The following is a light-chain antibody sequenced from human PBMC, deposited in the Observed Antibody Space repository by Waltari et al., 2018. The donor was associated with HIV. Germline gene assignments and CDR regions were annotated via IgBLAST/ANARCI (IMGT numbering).Light chain of an antibody. V-gene: IGLV2-14*01. J-gene: IGLJ1*01. CDR1: SSDLGGYNY. CDR3: SSYTSSSTYV. Sequence: QSALTQPASVSGSPGQSITISCTGTSSDLGGYNYVSWYQHHPGKAPKLMIYEVSNRPSGVSNRFSGSKSGNTASLTISGLQAEDEADYYCSSYTSSSTYVLGTGTKVTVL. CDR2: EVS.